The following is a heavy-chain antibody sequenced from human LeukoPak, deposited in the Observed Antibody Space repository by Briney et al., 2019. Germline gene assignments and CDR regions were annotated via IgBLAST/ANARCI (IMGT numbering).Heavy chain of an antibody. Sequence: NSGESLKISCKGSGYTFTTYWIGWVRQMPGKGREWMGIIYPGDSDPRYSPSFQGQVTISADKSISTAYLQWSSLKASDSAMYYCVRHGLGSSWFGFDYWGQGTLVTVSS. CDR2: IYPGDSDP. D-gene: IGHD6-13*01. V-gene: IGHV5-51*01. CDR1: GYTFTTYW. CDR3: VRHGLGSSWFGFDY. J-gene: IGHJ4*02.